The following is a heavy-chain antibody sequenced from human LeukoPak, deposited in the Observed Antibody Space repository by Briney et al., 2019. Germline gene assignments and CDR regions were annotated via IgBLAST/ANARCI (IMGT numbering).Heavy chain of an antibody. CDR2: INHSGST. D-gene: IGHD3-10*01. CDR1: GGSFSGYY. V-gene: IGHV4-34*01. J-gene: IGHJ4*02. Sequence: PSETLSLTCAVYGGSFSGYYWSWIRQPPGKGLEWIGEINHSGSTNYNPSLKSRVTISVDTSKNQFSLKLSSVTAADTAVYYCARRAKSMVRGTYYFDYWGQGTLVTVSS. CDR3: ARRAKSMVRGTYYFDY.